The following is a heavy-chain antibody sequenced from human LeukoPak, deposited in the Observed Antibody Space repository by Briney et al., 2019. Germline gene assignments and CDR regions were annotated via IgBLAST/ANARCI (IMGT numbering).Heavy chain of an antibody. CDR3: ARGPLNFDY. J-gene: IGHJ4*02. V-gene: IGHV4-34*01. Sequence: LELIGEINHRGSTNYNPSLKSRVTMSVDTSKNQFSLKLSSVTAADTAVYYCARGPLNFDYWGQGTLVTVSS. CDR2: INHRGST.